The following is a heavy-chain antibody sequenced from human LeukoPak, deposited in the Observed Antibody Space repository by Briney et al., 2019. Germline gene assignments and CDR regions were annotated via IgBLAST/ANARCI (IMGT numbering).Heavy chain of an antibody. J-gene: IGHJ4*02. V-gene: IGHV3-30-3*01. D-gene: IGHD4-17*01. Sequence: GGSLRLSCSASGFTFSSYAMHWVRQAPGKGLEWVAVISYDGSNKYYADSVKGRFTISRDNSKNTLYLQMNSLRAEDTAVYYCASNGYGDYGDYFDYWGQGTLVTVSS. CDR1: GFTFSSYA. CDR3: ASNGYGDYGDYFDY. CDR2: ISYDGSNK.